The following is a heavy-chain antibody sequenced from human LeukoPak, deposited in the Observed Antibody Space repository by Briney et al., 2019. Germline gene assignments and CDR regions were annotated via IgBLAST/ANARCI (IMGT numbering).Heavy chain of an antibody. CDR2: IYPGDSDT. J-gene: IGHJ6*02. CDR3: ARAGSTDLYYYGMDV. CDR1: GYSFTSYW. V-gene: IGHV5-51*01. D-gene: IGHD2-2*01. Sequence: GESLKISWKGSGYSFTSYWIGWGRQMPGKGLEGMGIIYPGDSDTRYSPSFQGQVTISADKSISTAYLQWSSLKASDTAMYYCARAGSTDLYYYGMDVWGQGTTVTVSS.